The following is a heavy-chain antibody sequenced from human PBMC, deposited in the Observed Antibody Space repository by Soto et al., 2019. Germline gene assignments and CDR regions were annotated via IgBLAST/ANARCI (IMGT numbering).Heavy chain of an antibody. V-gene: IGHV3-9*01. CDR2: ISWASGNI. CDR3: AMDNGGVWSVPRGSSYAYLGMDV. J-gene: IGHJ6*02. CDR1: GFTFGDHA. Sequence: EVQLVESGGDLVQPGGSLRLSCAASGFTFGDHAMHWVRQVPGRGLEWVSGISWASGNIDYGDSVKGRFTISRDNAKNSLSLQMDSLRPEDTAFYFCAMDNGGVWSVPRGSSYAYLGMDVWGQWNKVTVSS. D-gene: IGHD3-3*01.